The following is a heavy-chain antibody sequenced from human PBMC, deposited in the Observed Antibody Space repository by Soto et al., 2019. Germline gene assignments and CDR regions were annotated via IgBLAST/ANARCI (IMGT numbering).Heavy chain of an antibody. CDR3: ARDRRPQVTVNFDY. CDR2: VSFDGTNR. CDR1: GFSFSNSA. J-gene: IGHJ4*02. Sequence: SLRLSFAASGFSFSNSAMHWVRQAPGKGLEWVAVVSFDGTNRYYADSVKGRFTISRDNSKNTLYLQMSSLRAEDTAVYYCARDRRPQVTVNFDYWGQG. D-gene: IGHD4-4*01. V-gene: IGHV3-30-3*01.